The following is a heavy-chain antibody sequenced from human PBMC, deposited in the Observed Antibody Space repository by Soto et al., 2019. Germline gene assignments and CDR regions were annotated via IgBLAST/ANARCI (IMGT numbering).Heavy chain of an antibody. D-gene: IGHD2-2*01. CDR1: GGSFSGYY. CDR3: ARGNVPRRYGMDV. V-gene: IGHV4-34*01. CDR2: INHSGST. Sequence: QVQLQQWGAGLLKPSETLSLTCAVYGGSFSGYYWSWIRQPPGKGLEWIGEINHSGSTNYNPSLKSRVTISVDTYKNQFSLKLSSVTAADPAVYYCARGNVPRRYGMDVWGQGTTVTVSS. J-gene: IGHJ6*02.